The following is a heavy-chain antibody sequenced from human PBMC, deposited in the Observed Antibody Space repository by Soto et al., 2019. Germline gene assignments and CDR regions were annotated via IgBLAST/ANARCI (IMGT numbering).Heavy chain of an antibody. Sequence: GGSLRLSCAASGFTFSSYWMHWVRQAPGKGLVWVSRINSDGSSTSYADSVKGRFTISRDNAKNTLYLQMNSLRAEDAAVYYCARVTRYSGSYFDYWGQGTLVTVSS. J-gene: IGHJ4*02. D-gene: IGHD1-26*01. CDR2: INSDGSST. CDR1: GFTFSSYW. CDR3: ARVTRYSGSYFDY. V-gene: IGHV3-74*01.